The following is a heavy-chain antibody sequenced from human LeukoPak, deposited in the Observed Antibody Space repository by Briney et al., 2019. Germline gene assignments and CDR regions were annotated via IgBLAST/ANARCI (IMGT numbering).Heavy chain of an antibody. D-gene: IGHD3-22*01. J-gene: IGHJ4*02. CDR3: AKEDSSGTRCVY. CDR1: GFMFSSYD. CDR2: IGGSGGNI. V-gene: IGHV3-23*01. Sequence: GGSLRLSCEASGFMFSSYDMSWVRQAPGKGLEWVAGIGGSGGNIKYADSVKGRFTISRDNSRNILYLQMNSLRAEDTAVYHCAKEDSSGTRCVYWGRGSLVAVSS.